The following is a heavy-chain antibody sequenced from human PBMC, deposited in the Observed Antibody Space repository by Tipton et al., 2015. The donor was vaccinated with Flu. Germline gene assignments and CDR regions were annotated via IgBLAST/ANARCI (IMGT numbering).Heavy chain of an antibody. CDR3: ARVGYNWDSRGWFDP. Sequence: SLRLSCAASGFTFSSYWMSWVRQAPGKGLEWVANIKQDGSEKYYVDSVKGRFTIPRDNAKNSLYLQMNSLRAEDTAVYYCARVGYNWDSRGWFDPWGQGTLVTVSS. CDR1: GFTFSSYW. CDR2: IKQDGSEK. D-gene: IGHD1-7*01. J-gene: IGHJ5*02. V-gene: IGHV3-7*01.